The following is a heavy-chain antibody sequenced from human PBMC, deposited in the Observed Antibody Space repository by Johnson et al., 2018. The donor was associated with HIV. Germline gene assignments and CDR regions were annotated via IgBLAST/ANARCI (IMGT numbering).Heavy chain of an antibody. V-gene: IGHV3-66*03. J-gene: IGHJ3*01. CDR3: VREHRADESFDL. D-gene: IGHD1-14*01. CDR2: IAFSGNI. Sequence: VQLVESGGGLIQPGGSLRLSCAASGFTVSSNYMSWVRQAPGKGLEWVSGIAFSGNINQPESVKGRFTISRDNVKGFLYLQMNSLTAADTAVYYCVREHRADESFDLWGQGTMVTVSS. CDR1: GFTVSSNY.